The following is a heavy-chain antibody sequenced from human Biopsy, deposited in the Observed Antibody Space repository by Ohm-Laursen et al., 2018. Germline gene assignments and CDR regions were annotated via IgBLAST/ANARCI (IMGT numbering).Heavy chain of an antibody. V-gene: IGHV4-59*01. Sequence: TLSLTCSVSGASIKSFYWSWIRQSPGKGLQWIAFISHTGYTSYNPSLKSRVTISVDTSRNHFSLRLSSLTAADTAVYYCARGSNDFGGLYFPRWGQGTLLTVSS. J-gene: IGHJ4*02. D-gene: IGHD4-23*01. CDR1: GASIKSFY. CDR2: ISHTGYT. CDR3: ARGSNDFGGLYFPR.